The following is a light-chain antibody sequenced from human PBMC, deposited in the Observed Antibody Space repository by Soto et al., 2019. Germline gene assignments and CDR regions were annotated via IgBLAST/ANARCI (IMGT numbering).Light chain of an antibody. V-gene: IGLV1-44*01. Sequence: QSVLTQPPSASGTPGQRVSISCSGARSNIAVNSVDWYQQLPGTAPKVLIYANNQRPSGVPDRFSGSKSGTSASLAINGLQSDDEDHYFCAAWDDSLNGLVFGGGTQLTVL. CDR3: AAWDDSLNGLV. CDR2: ANN. J-gene: IGLJ2*01. CDR1: RSNIAVNS.